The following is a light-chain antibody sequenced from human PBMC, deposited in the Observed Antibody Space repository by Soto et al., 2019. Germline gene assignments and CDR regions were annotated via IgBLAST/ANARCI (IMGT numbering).Light chain of an antibody. CDR1: QSVSSSS. J-gene: IGKJ1*01. CDR3: QQYGISIRR. V-gene: IGKV3-20*01. Sequence: EIVLTQSPGTLSLSPGERATLSCRASQSVSSSSLAWYQQKRGQAPRLLIHDASSRDTGIREVFSGSGSGTDFTLTIFRLQAEDVIVDYCQQYGISIRRFGQGA. CDR2: DAS.